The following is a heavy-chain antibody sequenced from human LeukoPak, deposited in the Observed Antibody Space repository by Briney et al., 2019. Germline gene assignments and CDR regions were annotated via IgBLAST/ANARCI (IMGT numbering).Heavy chain of an antibody. Sequence: GGSLRLSCAASGFTFSSYAMHWVRQAPGKGLEWVAVISYDGSNKYYADSVKGRFTISRDNSKNTLYQQMNSLRAEDTAVYYCARDRQAYFDYWGQGTLVTVSS. CDR1: GFTFSSYA. D-gene: IGHD6-6*01. V-gene: IGHV3-30-3*01. CDR3: ARDRQAYFDY. CDR2: ISYDGSNK. J-gene: IGHJ4*02.